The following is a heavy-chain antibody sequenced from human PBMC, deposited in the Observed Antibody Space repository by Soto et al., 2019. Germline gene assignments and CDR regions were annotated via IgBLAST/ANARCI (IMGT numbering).Heavy chain of an antibody. Sequence: GASVKVSCKASGCTFSSYAISCVRQAPGQVLEWMGGIIPIFGTANYAQKFQGRVTITADKSTSTAYMELSSLRSEDTAVYYCARDAIVVVPAAISRNWFDPWGQGTLVTVSS. CDR2: IIPIFGTA. D-gene: IGHD2-2*01. V-gene: IGHV1-69*06. J-gene: IGHJ5*02. CDR3: ARDAIVVVPAAISRNWFDP. CDR1: GCTFSSYA.